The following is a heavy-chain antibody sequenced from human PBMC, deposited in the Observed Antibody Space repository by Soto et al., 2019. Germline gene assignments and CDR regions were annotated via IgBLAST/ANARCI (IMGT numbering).Heavy chain of an antibody. D-gene: IGHD2-15*01. CDR1: VFTFGGYY. Sequence: NPGGSLRLSCAASVFTFGGYYMSWIRQAPGKGLEWVSYIRSSGGSTYYTDSVKGRFTISRDNSRNTLYLQMNSLRAEDTAVYFCASRPYCSGGSCFDYWGLGTLVTVSS. V-gene: IGHV3-11*01. J-gene: IGHJ4*02. CDR3: ASRPYCSGGSCFDY. CDR2: IRSSGGST.